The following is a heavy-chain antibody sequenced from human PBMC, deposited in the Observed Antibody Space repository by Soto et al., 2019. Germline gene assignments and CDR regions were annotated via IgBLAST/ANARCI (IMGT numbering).Heavy chain of an antibody. CDR3: AGSSSWYGY. V-gene: IGHV4-34*01. CDR2: INHSGNN. CDR1: GGSFSTYH. J-gene: IGHJ4*02. Sequence: SETLSLTCVVSGGSFSTYHYNWIRQSPGKGLEWIGEINHSGNNNYNPSLKSRVTISVDTSKNQFSLKLSSVTAADTAVYYCAGSSSWYGYWGQGTLVTVSS. D-gene: IGHD6-13*01.